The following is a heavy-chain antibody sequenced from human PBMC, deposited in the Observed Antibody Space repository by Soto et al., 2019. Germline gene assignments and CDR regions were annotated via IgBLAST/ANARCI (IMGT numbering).Heavy chain of an antibody. J-gene: IGHJ2*01. D-gene: IGHD4-17*01. CDR1: GFTFSSYW. CDR3: ASDYGAPYWYFDL. Sequence: EVQLVESGGGLVQPGGSLRLSCAASGFTFSSYWMSWVRQAPGKGLEWVANIKQDGSEKYYVDSVKGRFTISGDNAKKSLYLQMNSLRAEDMAVYYCASDYGAPYWYFDLWGRGTLVTVSS. V-gene: IGHV3-7*01. CDR2: IKQDGSEK.